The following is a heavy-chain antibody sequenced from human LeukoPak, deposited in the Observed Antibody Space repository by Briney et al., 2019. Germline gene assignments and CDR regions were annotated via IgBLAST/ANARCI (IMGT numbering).Heavy chain of an antibody. J-gene: IGHJ4*02. CDR3: ARDDRDYVRRFDY. D-gene: IGHD4-17*01. Sequence: TGGSLRLSCAASGFSFSSYSMNWVRQAPGKGLEWNSSISSSSSYFNYVDSVKGQYTISRDNDKNSLYLQISSLRAEDTDVYYCARDDRDYVRRFDYWGQGTLVTVSS. CDR1: GFSFSSYS. CDR2: ISSSSSYF. V-gene: IGHV3-21*01.